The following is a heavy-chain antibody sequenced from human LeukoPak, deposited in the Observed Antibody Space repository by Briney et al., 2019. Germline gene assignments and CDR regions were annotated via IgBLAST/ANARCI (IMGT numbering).Heavy chain of an antibody. D-gene: IGHD2-15*01. CDR2: IYYSGST. J-gene: IGHJ3*02. CDR1: GGSISSGGYY. V-gene: IGHV4-31*03. CDR3: ARVGARRRVVDAFDI. Sequence: PSENLSLTCTVSGGSISSGGYYWSWIRQHPGKGLEWIGYIYYSGSTYYNPSLKSRVTISVDTSKNQFSLKLSSVTAADTAVYYCARVGARRRVVDAFDIWGQGTMVTVSS.